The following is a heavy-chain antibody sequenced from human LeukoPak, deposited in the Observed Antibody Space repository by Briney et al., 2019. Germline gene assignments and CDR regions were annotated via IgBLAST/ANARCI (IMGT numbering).Heavy chain of an antibody. CDR3: AREIFSSGSYPDF. CDR2: IWYDGSHK. CDR1: GLSFDTYA. Sequence: GTSVTLSCAGSGLSFDTYAMRSARHPPGQGLEWVALIWYDGSHKFYSNSVRGQFTISRDNSKNTVYLQMNKLRPDDTAVYYWAREIFSSGSYPDFWGQGTLVTVSS. D-gene: IGHD3-10*01. V-gene: IGHV3-33*01. J-gene: IGHJ4*02.